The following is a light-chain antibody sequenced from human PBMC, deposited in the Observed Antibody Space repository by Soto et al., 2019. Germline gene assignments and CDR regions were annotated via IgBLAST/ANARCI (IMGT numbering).Light chain of an antibody. CDR3: QQYKKWPRT. V-gene: IGKV3-15*01. J-gene: IGKJ1*01. CDR2: DAS. Sequence: EVVLTQSPGTLALSRGERATLSFRASQSVSSNFAWYQQKPGQAPRLLIYDASTRATGIPARFSGSGSGTEFTLTISSLQSEDFAVYYCQQYKKWPRTFGHGTKVDIK. CDR1: QSVSSN.